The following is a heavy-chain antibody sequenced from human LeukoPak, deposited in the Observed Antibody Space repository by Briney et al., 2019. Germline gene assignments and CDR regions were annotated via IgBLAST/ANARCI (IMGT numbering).Heavy chain of an antibody. D-gene: IGHD5-18*01. CDR2: IYYSGST. V-gene: IGHV4-39*01. CDR1: GGSISSSSYY. J-gene: IGHJ4*02. CDR3: ARHSNSYGADGFDY. Sequence: PSETLSLTCTVSGGSISSSSYYWGWIRQPPGEGLEWIGSIYYSGSTYYNPSLKSRVTISVDTSKNQFSLKLSSVTAADTAVYYCARHSNSYGADGFDYWGQGTLVTVSS.